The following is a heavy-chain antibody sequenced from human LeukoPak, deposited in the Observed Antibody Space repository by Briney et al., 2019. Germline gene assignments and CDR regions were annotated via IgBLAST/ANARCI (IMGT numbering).Heavy chain of an antibody. V-gene: IGHV3-21*04. CDR1: GFTFNTYT. CDR2: ISGSGGSI. J-gene: IGHJ4*02. D-gene: IGHD3-22*01. Sequence: GGSLRLSCAASGFTFNTYTMNWVRQAPGKGLEWVSSISGSGGSIYYTDSVKGRFTISRDNAKNSLYLEMNSLRAEDTAVYYCAKEAGYDSSGYFDYWGQGTLVTVSS. CDR3: AKEAGYDSSGYFDY.